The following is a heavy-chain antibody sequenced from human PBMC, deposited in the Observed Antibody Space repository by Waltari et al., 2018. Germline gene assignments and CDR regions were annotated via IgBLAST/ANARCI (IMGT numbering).Heavy chain of an antibody. CDR1: GFTVSSNY. D-gene: IGHD2-15*01. CDR3: AMDGGNGDRGFDY. V-gene: IGHV3-66*01. CDR2: IYSGGST. Sequence: EVQLVESGGGLVQPGGSLRLSCAASGFTVSSNYMSWVRQAPGKGLEWVSVIYSGGSTYYADSVKGRFPISRDNSKNTLYLQMNSRRAEDTAVYYCAMDGGNGDRGFDYWGQGTLVTVSS. J-gene: IGHJ4*02.